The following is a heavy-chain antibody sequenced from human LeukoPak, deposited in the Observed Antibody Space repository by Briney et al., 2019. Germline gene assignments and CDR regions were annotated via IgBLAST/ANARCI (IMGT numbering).Heavy chain of an antibody. V-gene: IGHV3-21*01. CDR3: AREVYGDYGNFDY. CDR2: ISSSSYI. J-gene: IGHJ4*02. Sequence: GGSLRLSCAASGFSFSSYRMNWVRQAPGKGLEWVSSISSSSYIYYADSLKGRVTISRDNAKNSLYLQMNSLRAEDTAEYYCAREVYGDYGNFDYWGQGTLVIVSS. D-gene: IGHD4-17*01. CDR1: GFSFSSYR.